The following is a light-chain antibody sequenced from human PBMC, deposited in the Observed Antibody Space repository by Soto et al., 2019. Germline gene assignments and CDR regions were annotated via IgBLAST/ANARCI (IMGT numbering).Light chain of an antibody. CDR3: QQYNDLST. CDR1: QSISTY. CDR2: KAS. Sequence: IHMTQSPSSLSAYVGHLVTITSRASQSISTYLNWYQQKPGKSPNLLIYKASTLESGVPSRFSGSGSGTEFTLAISSLQPEDFATYYCQQYNDLSTFGEGTQVDIK. V-gene: IGKV1-5*03. J-gene: IGKJ4*01.